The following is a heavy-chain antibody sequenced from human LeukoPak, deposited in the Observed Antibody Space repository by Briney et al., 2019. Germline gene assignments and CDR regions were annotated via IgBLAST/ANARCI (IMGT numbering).Heavy chain of an antibody. V-gene: IGHV3-66*03. D-gene: IGHD3/OR15-3a*01. J-gene: IGHJ5*02. CDR1: GFRVSDYY. CDR2: IRDSGEA. CDR3: ARDRAALQDWVEFDP. Sequence: PGGSLRLSGAVSGFRVSDYYMSWVRQAPGKGLEWVGLIRDSGEAFYADFVRGRFAISRDESENTLYLQMNSLRVEDTAVYFCARDRAALQDWVEFDPWGQGTPVIVSS.